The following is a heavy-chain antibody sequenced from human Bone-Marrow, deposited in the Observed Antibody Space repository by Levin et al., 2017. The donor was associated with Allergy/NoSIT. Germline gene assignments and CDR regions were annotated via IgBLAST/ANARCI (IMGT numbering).Heavy chain of an antibody. CDR1: GYTFTTYW. CDR3: ARATLYSGYCWFDL. Sequence: KVSCQGSGYTFTTYWIGWVRQMPGKGLEWMGIIDPGDSDTRYSPSFQGQVTISADKSISTAYLQWSSLKASDTAMNYCARATLYSGYCWFDLWGQGTLVTVSS. CDR2: IDPGDSDT. J-gene: IGHJ5*02. V-gene: IGHV5-51*01. D-gene: IGHD5-12*01.